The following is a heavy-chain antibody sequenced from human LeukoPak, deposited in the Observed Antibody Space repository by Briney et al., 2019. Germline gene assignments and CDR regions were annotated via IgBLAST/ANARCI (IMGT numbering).Heavy chain of an antibody. J-gene: IGHJ4*02. V-gene: IGHV4-59*04. CDR2: IHYSGST. CDR1: GGSISSYY. CDR3: AKSGGYGLIDY. Sequence: PSETLSLTCTVSGGSISSYYWSWIRQPPGRGLEWIGYIHYSGSTYYNASLQSRVTISIDTSKNQFSLRLNSVTAADMAMYYCAKSGGYGLIDYWGQGTLVTVSS. D-gene: IGHD1-26*01.